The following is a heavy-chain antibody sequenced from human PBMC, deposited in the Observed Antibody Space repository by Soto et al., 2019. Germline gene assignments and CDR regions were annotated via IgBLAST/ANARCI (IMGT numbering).Heavy chain of an antibody. CDR1: GDSISSSTYY. CDR3: ARRYGPGFDY. CDR2: MFYSGNT. J-gene: IGHJ4*02. Sequence: SETLSLTRTVSGDSISSSTYYWGWIRQPPGKGLEWIGSMFYSGNTYYNPSLKSRVTLSIDTSKNQFSLKLNSVTAADTAVYYCARRYGPGFDYWGQGTLVTVSS. V-gene: IGHV4-39*07. D-gene: IGHD4-17*01.